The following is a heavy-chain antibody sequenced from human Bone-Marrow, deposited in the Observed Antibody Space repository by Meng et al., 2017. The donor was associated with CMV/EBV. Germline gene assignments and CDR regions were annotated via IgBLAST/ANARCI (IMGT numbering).Heavy chain of an antibody. CDR3: ARDSSDYDFWSGNYYFDY. V-gene: IGHV1-2*02. Sequence: ASVKVSCKASGYTFTGYYMHWVRQAPGQGLEWMGWINPNSGGTNYAQKFQGRVTMTRDTSISTAYMELSRLRSDDTGVYYCARDSSDYDFWSGNYYFDYWGQGTLVTVSS. J-gene: IGHJ4*02. D-gene: IGHD3-3*01. CDR1: GYTFTGYY. CDR2: INPNSGGT.